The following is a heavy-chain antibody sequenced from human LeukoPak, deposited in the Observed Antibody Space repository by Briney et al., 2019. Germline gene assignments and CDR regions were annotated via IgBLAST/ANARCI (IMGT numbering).Heavy chain of an antibody. D-gene: IGHD1-1*01. CDR3: ARDMCPIWKPYYYYYGTDV. V-gene: IGHV1-69*04. J-gene: IGHJ6*02. CDR1: GGTFSSYA. Sequence: ASVKVSCKASGGTFSSYAISWVRQAPGQGLEWMGRIIPILGIANYAQKFRGRVTITADKSTSTAYMELSSLRSEDTAVYYCARDMCPIWKPYYYYYGTDVWGQGTTVTVSS. CDR2: IIPILGIA.